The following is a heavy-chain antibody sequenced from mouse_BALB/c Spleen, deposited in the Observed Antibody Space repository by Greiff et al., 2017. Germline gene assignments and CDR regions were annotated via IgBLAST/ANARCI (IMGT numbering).Heavy chain of an antibody. CDR1: GYTFTDYN. D-gene: IGHD2-1*01. CDR3: ARWVLGGNYVGYAMDY. CDR2: INPNNGGT. V-gene: IGHV1-18*01. J-gene: IGHJ4*01. Sequence: EVQLQQSGPELVKPGASVKIPCKASGYTFTDYNMDWVKQSHGKSLEWIGDINPNNGGTIYNQKFKGKATLTVDKSSSTAYMELRSLTSEDTAVYYCARWVLGGNYVGYAMDYWGQGTSVTVSS.